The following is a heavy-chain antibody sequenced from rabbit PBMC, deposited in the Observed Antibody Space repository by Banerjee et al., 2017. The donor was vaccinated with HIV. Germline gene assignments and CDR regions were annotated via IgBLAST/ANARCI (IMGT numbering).Heavy chain of an antibody. CDR2: IYAGSSGST. Sequence: QSLEESGGDLVKPGASLTLTCAASGFSFSSSYWICWVRQAPGNGLEWIACIYAGSSGSTYYASWAKGRFTISKTSSTTVTLQMTSLTAADSATYFCARGSDCTYGYTDCAFRLWGPGTLVTVS. V-gene: IGHV1S40*01. J-gene: IGHJ4*01. CDR3: ARGSDCTYGYTDCAFRL. D-gene: IGHD6-1*01. CDR1: GFSFSSSYW.